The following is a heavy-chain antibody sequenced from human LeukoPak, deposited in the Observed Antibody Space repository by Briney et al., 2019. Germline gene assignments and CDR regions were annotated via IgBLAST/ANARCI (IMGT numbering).Heavy chain of an antibody. J-gene: IGHJ4*02. CDR3: VRDFRSADY. V-gene: IGHV3-74*01. CDR1: GFTFSNYC. Sequence: GGSLRLSCAASGFTFSNYCMHWVRQIPGKGLVWVSRICPDGTVTNYADSVKGRFTISRDNAKNMVFLQMNSLRADDTAVYYCVRDFRSADYWGQGILVTVSS. CDR2: ICPDGTVT.